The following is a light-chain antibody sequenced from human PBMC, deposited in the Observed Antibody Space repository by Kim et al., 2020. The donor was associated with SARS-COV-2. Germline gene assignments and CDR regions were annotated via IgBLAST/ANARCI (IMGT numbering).Light chain of an antibody. CDR3: QQYNYWPPYT. V-gene: IGKV3-15*01. Sequence: EIVMTQSPATLSVSQGERATLSCRASQSLSSSLAWYQQKPGQAPRLLMYDASTRATGVPARFSGSGSGTEFTLTISSLQSEDFAVYYCQQYNYWPPYTFGQGTKLEI. J-gene: IGKJ2*01. CDR2: DAS. CDR1: QSLSSS.